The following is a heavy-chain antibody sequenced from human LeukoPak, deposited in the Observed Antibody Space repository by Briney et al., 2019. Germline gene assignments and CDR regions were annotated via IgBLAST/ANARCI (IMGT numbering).Heavy chain of an antibody. CDR2: INPNSGGT. J-gene: IGHJ4*02. D-gene: IGHD3-10*01. CDR1: GYTFTGYH. CDR3: AVEVRESVSLINGDC. V-gene: IGHV1-2*02. Sequence: ASVKVSCKASGYTFTGYHVHWVRHAHGQGLEWMGWINPNSGGTKYAQNFQGRVTMTRDTSISTAYMELSSLRSDDTAVYYCAVEVRESVSLINGDCWGQGTLVTVSS.